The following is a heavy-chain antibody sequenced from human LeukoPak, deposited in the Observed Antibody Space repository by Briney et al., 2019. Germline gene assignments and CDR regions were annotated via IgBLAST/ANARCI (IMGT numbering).Heavy chain of an antibody. J-gene: IGHJ4*02. D-gene: IGHD4-17*01. V-gene: IGHV4-59*01. CDR2: IYYSGST. CDR1: GGSISSYY. CDR3: ARTFYGDYRRGFDY. Sequence: PSETLSLTCTVSGGSISSYYWSWIRQPPGKGLEWIGYIYYSGSTNYNPSLKSRVTISIDTSKNQFSLKLSSLTAADTAVYYCARTFYGDYRRGFDYWGQGTQVTVSS.